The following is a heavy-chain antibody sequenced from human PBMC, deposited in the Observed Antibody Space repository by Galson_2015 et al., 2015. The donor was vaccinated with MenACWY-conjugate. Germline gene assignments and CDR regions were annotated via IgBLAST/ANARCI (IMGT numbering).Heavy chain of an antibody. Sequence: SLRLSCAASGFIFNKFAMTWIRQAPGKKGLEWVSAASGSGGVTYHADSVKGRFTISRDNSKNTLYLQMNSLKVEDTAIYYCAKGPLYDSSVSDSDYFDYWGQGTLVTVSS. V-gene: IGHV3-23*01. CDR1: GFIFNKFA. D-gene: IGHD3-22*01. CDR2: ASGSGGVT. CDR3: AKGPLYDSSVSDSDYFDY. J-gene: IGHJ4*02.